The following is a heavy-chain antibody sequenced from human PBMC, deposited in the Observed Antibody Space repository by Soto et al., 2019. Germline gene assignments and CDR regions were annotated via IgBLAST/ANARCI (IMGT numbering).Heavy chain of an antibody. CDR3: ARSYCSNATCYSYWFDP. CDR2: ISAFNGDT. Sequence: GASVKVSCKASGYTFNRYGVTWVRQAPGQGLEWMGWISAFNGDTNYAQNLQGRVTMTIDTSTSTAYMELRSLRSDDTAVYYCARSYCSNATCYSYWFDPWGQGTLVTVSS. D-gene: IGHD2-2*02. CDR1: GYTFNRYG. V-gene: IGHV1-18*04. J-gene: IGHJ5*02.